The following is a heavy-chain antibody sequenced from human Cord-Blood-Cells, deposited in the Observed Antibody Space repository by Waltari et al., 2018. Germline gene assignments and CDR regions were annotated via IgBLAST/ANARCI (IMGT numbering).Heavy chain of an antibody. CDR2: ISYDGRNK. CDR1: GFTFSSYG. D-gene: IGHD3-10*01. Sequence: QVQLVESGGGVVQPGRSLRLSCAASGFTFSSYGMHWVRQAPGKGLEWVAVISYDGRNKYYADSVKGRFTISRDNSKNTLYLQMNSLRAEDTAVYYCAKVAPLLWFREIEVDYWGQGTLVTVSS. V-gene: IGHV3-30*18. CDR3: AKVAPLLWFREIEVDY. J-gene: IGHJ4*02.